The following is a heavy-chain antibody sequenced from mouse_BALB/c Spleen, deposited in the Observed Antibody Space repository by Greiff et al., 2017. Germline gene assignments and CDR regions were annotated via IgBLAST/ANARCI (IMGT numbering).Heavy chain of an antibody. J-gene: IGHJ3*01. CDR1: GFSLTSYG. D-gene: IGHD2-4*01. V-gene: IGHV2-2*02. Sequence: VQLQESGPGLVQPSQSLSITCTVSGFSLTSYGVHWVRQSPGKGLEWLGVIWSGGSTDYNAAFISRLSISKDNSKSQVFFKMNSLQANDTAIYYCARNFGYDYDSWFAYWGQGTLVTVSA. CDR2: IWSGGST. CDR3: ARNFGYDYDSWFAY.